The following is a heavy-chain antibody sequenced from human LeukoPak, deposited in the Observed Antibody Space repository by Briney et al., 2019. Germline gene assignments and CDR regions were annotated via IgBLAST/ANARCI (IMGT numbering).Heavy chain of an antibody. V-gene: IGHV3-66*01. CDR2: IYSGGST. CDR3: ARVSGSYGPKTGYYFDY. Sequence: PGGSLRLSCAASGFTVSSNYMSWVRQAPGKGLEWVSVIYSGGSTYYADSVKGRFTISRDNSKNTLYLQMNSLRAEDTAVYYCARVSGSYGPKTGYYFDYWGQGTLVTVSS. CDR1: GFTVSSNY. D-gene: IGHD1-26*01. J-gene: IGHJ4*02.